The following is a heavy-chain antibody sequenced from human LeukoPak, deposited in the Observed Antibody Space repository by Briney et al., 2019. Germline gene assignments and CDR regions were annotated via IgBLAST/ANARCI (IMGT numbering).Heavy chain of an antibody. V-gene: IGHV3-23*01. Sequence: PGGSLRLSCAASGFTFSSYAMSWVRQAPGKGLGWVSAISGSGGSTYYADSVKGRFTISRDNSKNTLYLQMNSLRAEDTAVYYCAKDEQWLVLGYFQHWGQGTLVTVSS. CDR1: GFTFSSYA. CDR3: AKDEQWLVLGYFQH. D-gene: IGHD6-19*01. CDR2: ISGSGGST. J-gene: IGHJ1*01.